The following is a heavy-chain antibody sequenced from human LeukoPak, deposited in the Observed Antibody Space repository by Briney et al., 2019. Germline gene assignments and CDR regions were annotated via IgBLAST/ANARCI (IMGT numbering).Heavy chain of an antibody. CDR3: ARGTDDYVWGSYRYDY. V-gene: IGHV4-4*07. Sequence: SETLSLTYTVSGGSISSYYWSWIRQPAGKGLEWIGRIYTSGSTNYNPSLKSRVTMSVDTSKNQFSLKLSSVTAADTAVYYCARGTDDYVWGSYRYDYWGQGTLVTVSS. CDR2: IYTSGST. J-gene: IGHJ4*02. CDR1: GGSISSYY. D-gene: IGHD3-16*02.